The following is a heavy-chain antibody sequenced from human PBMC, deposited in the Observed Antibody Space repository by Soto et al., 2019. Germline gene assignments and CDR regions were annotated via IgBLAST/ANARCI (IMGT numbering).Heavy chain of an antibody. CDR3: AREYCGGDCNGMDV. V-gene: IGHV5-51*01. CDR2: MYPGDSDN. J-gene: IGHJ6*02. D-gene: IGHD2-21*02. Sequence: GESLKISCKGSGYSFTSYWIGWVRQMPGKGLEWMGIMYPGDSDNRYSPSFQGQVTISADKSISTAYLHMNSLSLRPEDTAIYYCAREYCGGDCNGMDVWGQGTTVTVSS. CDR1: GYSFTSYW.